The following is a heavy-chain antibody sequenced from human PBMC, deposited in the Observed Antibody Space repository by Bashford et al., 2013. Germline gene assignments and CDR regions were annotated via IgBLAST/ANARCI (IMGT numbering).Heavy chain of an antibody. J-gene: IGHJ4*02. V-gene: IGHV3-30*03. CDR2: ISYDGSNK. CDR3: ARHFGILEEAVVFDY. D-gene: IGHD2-21*01. Sequence: VRQAPGKGLEWVAVISYDGSNKYYADSVKGRFTISRDNSKNTLYLQMNSLRAEDTAMYYCARHFGILEEAVVFDYWGQGTLVTVSS.